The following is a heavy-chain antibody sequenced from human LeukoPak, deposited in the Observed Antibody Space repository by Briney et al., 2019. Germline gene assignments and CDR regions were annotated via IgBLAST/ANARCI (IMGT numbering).Heavy chain of an antibody. CDR3: ARGRVDYYGSGSYYDAFDI. Sequence: PSETLSLTCAVYGGSFSGYYWSWIRQPPGKGLEWIGEINHSGNTNYNPSLKSRVTISVGTSKNQFSLKLTSVTAADTAFYYCARGRVDYYGSGSYYDAFDIWGQGTMVTVSS. CDR1: GGSFSGYY. V-gene: IGHV4-34*01. CDR2: INHSGNT. J-gene: IGHJ3*02. D-gene: IGHD3-10*01.